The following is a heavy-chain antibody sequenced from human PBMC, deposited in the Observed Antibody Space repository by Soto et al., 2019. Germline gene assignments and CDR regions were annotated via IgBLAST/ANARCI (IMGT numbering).Heavy chain of an antibody. J-gene: IGHJ4*02. D-gene: IGHD5-12*01. CDR3: ARTWVSDYATDY. CDR2: IIPVLGIP. Sequence: QVQLVQSGAEVKKPGSSVKVSCKASGGTFRCYHISWVRQAPGQGIEWMGRIIPVLGIPNYAQTFQGRVTITADKSTSTAYMALLSLRSADPAVYYWARTWVSDYATDYWGQGTLVTVSS. CDR1: GGTFRCYH. V-gene: IGHV1-69*02.